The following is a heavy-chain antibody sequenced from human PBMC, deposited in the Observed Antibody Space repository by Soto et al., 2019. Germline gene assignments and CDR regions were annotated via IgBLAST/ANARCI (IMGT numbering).Heavy chain of an antibody. CDR2: IYYSGST. V-gene: IGHV4-39*01. J-gene: IGHJ6*02. CDR3: RAVADLGEGYYYYYGMDV. Sequence: SETLSLTCTVSGGSISSSSYYWGWIRQPPGKGLEWIGSIYYSGSTYYNPSLKSRVTISVDTSKNQFSLKLSSVTAADTAVYYCRAVADLGEGYYYYYGMDVWGQGTTVTAP. D-gene: IGHD6-19*01. CDR1: GGSISSSSYY.